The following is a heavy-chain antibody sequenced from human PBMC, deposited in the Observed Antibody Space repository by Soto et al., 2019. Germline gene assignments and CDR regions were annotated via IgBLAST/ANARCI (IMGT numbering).Heavy chain of an antibody. D-gene: IGHD1-26*01. Sequence: SETMSLTCTVAGGSISSYYWSWIRQPAGEGLEWIGRIYSSGSTNYNPSLKSRVSMSVDTSKNQLSLNLISVTAADTAVYYCARSGGSFNLDYWGLGTLVTVSS. CDR1: GGSISSYY. CDR2: IYSSGST. J-gene: IGHJ4*02. CDR3: ARSGGSFNLDY. V-gene: IGHV4-4*07.